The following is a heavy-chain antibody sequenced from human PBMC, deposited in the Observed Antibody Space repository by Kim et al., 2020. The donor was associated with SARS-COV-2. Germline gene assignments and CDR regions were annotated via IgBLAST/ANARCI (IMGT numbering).Heavy chain of an antibody. Sequence: SSYITYADSVKGRFTLSRDNAKNSLYLQMNSLRAEDTAVYYCARDPRSDYWGQGTLVTVSS. CDR2: SSYI. CDR3: ARDPRSDY. J-gene: IGHJ4*02. V-gene: IGHV3-21*01.